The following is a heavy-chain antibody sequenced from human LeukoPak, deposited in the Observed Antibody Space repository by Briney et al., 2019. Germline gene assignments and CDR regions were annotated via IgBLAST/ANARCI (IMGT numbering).Heavy chain of an antibody. CDR3: ASSGNHAHDAFDI. J-gene: IGHJ3*02. CDR1: VGSFSGYY. CDR2: IHHSGST. Sequence: TSETLSLTCAVYVGSFSGYYWSWIRQSPGKGLEWIGEIHHSGSTKYNPSLKSRVTISVDTSKNQFSLKLSSVTAADTAVYYCASSGNHAHDAFDIWGQGTMVTVSS. D-gene: IGHD4-23*01. V-gene: IGHV4-34*01.